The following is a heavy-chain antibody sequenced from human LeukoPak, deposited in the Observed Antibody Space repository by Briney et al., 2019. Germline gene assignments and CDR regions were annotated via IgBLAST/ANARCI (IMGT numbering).Heavy chain of an antibody. J-gene: IGHJ4*02. CDR2: IFYDGIS. D-gene: IGHD3-10*01. Sequence: PSETLSLTCIVSGGSISNSKYYWGWIRQPPGRGLEWIGSIFYDGISDYNPSLKSRLTISVDTSKNKFSLKVNSVTAADTAVYFCARYYGSGRDGDYWGQGTLVTVSS. CDR3: ARYYGSGRDGDY. V-gene: IGHV4-39*01. CDR1: GGSISNSKYY.